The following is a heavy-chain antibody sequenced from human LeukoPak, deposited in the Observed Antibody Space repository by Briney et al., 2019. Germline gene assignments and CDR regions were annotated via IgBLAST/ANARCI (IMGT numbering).Heavy chain of an antibody. V-gene: IGHV3-33*08. CDR2: IWYDGSNR. CDR1: GFTFSSYA. Sequence: QPGGSLRLSCAASGFTFSSYAMSWVRQAPGKGLEWVANIWYDGSNRDYADFARGRFTISRDNSKSTVYLEVNRLTVDDTATYYCARDREQRSPRNWFDPWGQGILVTVSS. J-gene: IGHJ5*02. D-gene: IGHD6-25*01. CDR3: ARDREQRSPRNWFDP.